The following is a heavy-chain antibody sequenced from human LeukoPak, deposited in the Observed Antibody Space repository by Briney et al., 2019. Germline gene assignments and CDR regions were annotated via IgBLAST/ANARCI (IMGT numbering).Heavy chain of an antibody. CDR2: ISYDGSNK. Sequence: GGSLRLSCAASGFTFSSYAMHWVRQAPGKGLEWVAVISYDGSNKYYADSVKGRFTISRDNSKNTLYLQMNSLRAEDTAVYYCAKDRLDGDLRQGGFDYWGQGTLVTVSS. D-gene: IGHD4-17*01. CDR1: GFTFSSYA. J-gene: IGHJ4*02. V-gene: IGHV3-30-3*01. CDR3: AKDRLDGDLRQGGFDY.